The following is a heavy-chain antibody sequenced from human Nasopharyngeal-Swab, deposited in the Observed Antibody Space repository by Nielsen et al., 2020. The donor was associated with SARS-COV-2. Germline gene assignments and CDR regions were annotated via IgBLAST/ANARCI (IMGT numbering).Heavy chain of an antibody. CDR1: GFTFSSYG. D-gene: IGHD5-18*01. J-gene: IGHJ4*02. CDR3: AKDGGYSYAYYFDY. V-gene: IGHV3-30*18. CDR2: ISYDGSNK. Sequence: GESLKISCAASGFTFSSYGMHWVRQAPGKGLEWVAVISYDGSNKYYADSVKGRRTISRDNSKNMLSLQMNSLRAEATAVYYCAKDGGYSYAYYFDYWGQGTLVTVSS.